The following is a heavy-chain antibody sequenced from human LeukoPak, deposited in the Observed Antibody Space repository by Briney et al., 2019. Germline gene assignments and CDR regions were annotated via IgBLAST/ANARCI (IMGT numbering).Heavy chain of an antibody. D-gene: IGHD5-18*01. J-gene: IGHJ4*02. V-gene: IGHV3-21*01. CDR2: TSGSSFYI. Sequence: GGSLRLSCAASGFIFSSCSMNWVRQAPGKGLEWVSSTSGSSFYINYADSVRGRFTISRDNAENSVYLQMSSLRDEDTAAYYCARIRDPYGYAHLDLWGQGTLVTVST. CDR1: GFIFSSCS. CDR3: ARIRDPYGYAHLDL.